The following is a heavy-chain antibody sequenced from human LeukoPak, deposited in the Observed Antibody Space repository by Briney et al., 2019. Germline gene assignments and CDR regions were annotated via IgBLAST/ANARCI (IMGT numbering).Heavy chain of an antibody. CDR1: GFTFSSYA. CDR2: ISGSGGST. V-gene: IGHV3-23*01. D-gene: IGHD1-14*01. Sequence: GGSLRLSCAASGFTFSSYAMNWVRQAPGKGLEWVSAISGSGGSTYYADSVKGRFTISRDNSKNTVYLQMNSLRAEDTALYYCAKGTGADVYYYYYYMDVWGKGTTVTVSS. CDR3: AKGTGADVYYYYYYMDV. J-gene: IGHJ6*03.